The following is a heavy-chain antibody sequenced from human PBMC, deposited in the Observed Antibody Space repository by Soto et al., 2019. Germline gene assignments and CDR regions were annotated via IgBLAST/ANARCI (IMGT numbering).Heavy chain of an antibody. CDR1: GSAISDFD. CDR3: ARADTAMTTPFDY. D-gene: IGHD5-18*01. CDR2: VDYSGTA. J-gene: IGHJ4*02. V-gene: IGHV4-59*12. Sequence: SKTLTLTCTVCGSAISDFDWSWIRQPPGKGLEWIGYVDYSGTANYNPSLKSRVSMSVDTSKNQLSLKVTSVTAADTAMYYCARADTAMTTPFDYWGKGTLVTVS.